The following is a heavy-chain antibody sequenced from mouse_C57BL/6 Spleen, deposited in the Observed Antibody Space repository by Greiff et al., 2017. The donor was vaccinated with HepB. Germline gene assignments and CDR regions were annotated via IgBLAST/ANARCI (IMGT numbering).Heavy chain of an antibody. J-gene: IGHJ3*01. V-gene: IGHV1-64*01. D-gene: IGHD1-1*01. CDR3: ASYGSGFAY. CDR2: IHPNSGST. Sequence: QVQLKQPGAELVKPGASVKLSCKASGYTFTSYWMHWVKQRPGQGLEWIGMIHPNSGSTNYNEKFKSKATLTVDKSSSTAYMQLSSLTSEDSAVYYCASYGSGFAYWGQGTLVTVSA. CDR1: GYTFTSYW.